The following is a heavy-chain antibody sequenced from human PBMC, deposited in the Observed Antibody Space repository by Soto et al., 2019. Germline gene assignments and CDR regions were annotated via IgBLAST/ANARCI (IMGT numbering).Heavy chain of an antibody. CDR1: GFNFRDFW. D-gene: IGHD1-26*01. V-gene: IGHV3-74*01. CDR3: TRDDSGLGIDY. CDR2: IPSDGRDV. J-gene: IGHJ4*02. Sequence: GVLRLSCEASGFNFRDFWMHWVRQPPGKGPEWVSNIPSDGRDVSYADSVRGRFTISRDDARNTLYLQMSDLRVEDTAIYYCTRDDSGLGIDYRGQGPPVTVSS.